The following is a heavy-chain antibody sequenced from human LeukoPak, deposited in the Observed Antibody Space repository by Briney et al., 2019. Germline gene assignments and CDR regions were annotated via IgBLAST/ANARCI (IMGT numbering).Heavy chain of an antibody. CDR1: GYRFTSYW. CDR3: ARRNGLSWFDP. Sequence: GESLKISCQGSGYRFTSYWIGWVRQLPGKGLEWMGIIYPGDSDTRYSPSFQGQVTISADKSISTAYLQWSSLKASDTAMYYCARRNGLSWFDPWGQGTLVTVSS. J-gene: IGHJ5*02. CDR2: IYPGDSDT. V-gene: IGHV5-51*01.